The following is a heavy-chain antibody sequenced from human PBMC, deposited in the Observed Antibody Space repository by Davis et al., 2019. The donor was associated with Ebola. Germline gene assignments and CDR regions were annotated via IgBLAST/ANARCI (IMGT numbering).Heavy chain of an antibody. D-gene: IGHD5-18*01. CDR2: IQYDGSNK. J-gene: IGHJ4*02. Sequence: GESLKISCAASGFTFSSYGMHWVRQAPGKGLEWVAFIQYDGSNKYYADSVKGRFTISRDNSKNTLYLQMNSLRAEDTAVYYCAKGGYSYGYHFDYWGQGTLVTVSS. V-gene: IGHV3-30*02. CDR3: AKGGYSYGYHFDY. CDR1: GFTFSSYG.